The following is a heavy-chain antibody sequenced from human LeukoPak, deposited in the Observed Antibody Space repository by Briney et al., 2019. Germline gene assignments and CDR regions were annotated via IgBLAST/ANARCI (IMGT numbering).Heavy chain of an antibody. D-gene: IGHD2-2*01. V-gene: IGHV3-23*01. CDR3: ARCTASCYANAFDV. CDR2: ISGNDDRT. J-gene: IGHJ3*01. Sequence: GGSLRLSCAASGFTFSSYAMHWVRQAPGKGLEWVSAISGNDDRTYYADSVKGRFTISRDNSKNTLYLQMNSLRPEDTAVYYCARCTASCYANAFDVWGQGTLLTVSS. CDR1: GFTFSSYA.